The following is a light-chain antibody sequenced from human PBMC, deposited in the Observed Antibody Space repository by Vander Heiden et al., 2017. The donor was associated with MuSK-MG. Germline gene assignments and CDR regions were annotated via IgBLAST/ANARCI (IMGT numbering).Light chain of an antibody. CDR2: ADD. CDR3: QSYDSSLSTAI. CDR1: SSDNGAGYD. J-gene: IGLJ2*01. V-gene: IGLV1-40*01. Sequence: QSVLTQPPSVSGAPGQRVTIPCTGSSSDNGAGYDVHWYQQLPASAPKLIIFADDNRPSGFPDRFSGSKSDTSASLAITGLQAEDEADFYCQSYDSSLSTAIFGGGTKLTVL.